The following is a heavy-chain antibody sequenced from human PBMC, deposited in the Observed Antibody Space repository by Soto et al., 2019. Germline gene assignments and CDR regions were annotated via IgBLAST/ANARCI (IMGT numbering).Heavy chain of an antibody. CDR3: ARETDCTNGVCQVCDY. CDR2: TRNKANSYTT. J-gene: IGHJ4*02. CDR1: GFTFSDHY. D-gene: IGHD2-8*01. V-gene: IGHV3-72*01. Sequence: EVQLVESGGGLVQPGGSLRLSCAASGFTFSDHYMDWVRQAPGKGLEWVGRTRNKANSYTTDYAASVKGRFTISRDDSKNSLYQQMNSMKTADTSVYDCARETDCTNGVCQVCDYWCQGTLVTVSS.